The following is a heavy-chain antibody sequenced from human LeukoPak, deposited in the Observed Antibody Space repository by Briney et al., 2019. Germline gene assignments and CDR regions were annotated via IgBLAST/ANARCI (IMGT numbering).Heavy chain of an antibody. CDR2: IIPIFGSA. D-gene: IGHD2-2*01. Sequence: SVKVSCKASGGTFSSYAISWVRQAPGQGLEWMGGIIPIFGSANYAQKFQGRVTITADESTSTAYMELSSLRSEDTAVYYCARDRANCSSTSCYVRWVGWFDPWGQGTLVTVSS. CDR1: GGTFSSYA. V-gene: IGHV1-69*13. J-gene: IGHJ5*02. CDR3: ARDRANCSSTSCYVRWVGWFDP.